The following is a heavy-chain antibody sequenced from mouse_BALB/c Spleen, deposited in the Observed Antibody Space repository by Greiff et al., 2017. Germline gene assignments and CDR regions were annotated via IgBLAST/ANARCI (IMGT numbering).Heavy chain of an antibody. CDR2: ISYSGST. CDR3: ARCYGSSYDYFDY. D-gene: IGHD1-1*01. Sequence: EVKLQESGPGLVKPSQSLSLTCTVTGYSITSDYAWNWIRQFPGNKLEWMGYISYSGSTSYNPSLKSRISITRDTSKNQFFLQLNSVTTEDTATYYCARCYGSSYDYFDYWGQGTTLTVSS. CDR1: GYSITSDYA. V-gene: IGHV3-2*02. J-gene: IGHJ2*01.